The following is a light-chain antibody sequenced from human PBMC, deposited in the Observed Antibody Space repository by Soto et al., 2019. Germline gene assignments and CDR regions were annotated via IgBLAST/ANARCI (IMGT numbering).Light chain of an antibody. CDR2: DVS. Sequence: QSALTQPASVSGSPGQSITISCTGTSSDVGGYNYVSWYQQHPGEAPTLMIYDVSNRPSGVSNRFSGSKSGNTASLTISGLQAEDEDDYYCSSYTSSSTYVFGTGTKLTVL. V-gene: IGLV2-14*01. CDR1: SSDVGGYNY. CDR3: SSYTSSSTYV. J-gene: IGLJ1*01.